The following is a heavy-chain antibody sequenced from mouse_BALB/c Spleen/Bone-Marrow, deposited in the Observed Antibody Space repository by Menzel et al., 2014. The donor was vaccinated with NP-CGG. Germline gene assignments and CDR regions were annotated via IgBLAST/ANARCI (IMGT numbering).Heavy chain of an antibody. CDR1: GYAFSSSW. CDR3: ARDYGSSYDGVDY. J-gene: IGHJ2*01. D-gene: IGHD1-1*01. CDR2: IYPGDGDT. V-gene: IGHV1-82*01. Sequence: QVQLQQSGPELVKPGASVKISCKASGYAFSSSWTNRVKQRPGQGLEWIGRIYPGDGDTNYNGKFKGKATLTADKSSSTAYMQLSSLTSVDSAVYFCARDYGSSYDGVDYWGRGTTLTVSS.